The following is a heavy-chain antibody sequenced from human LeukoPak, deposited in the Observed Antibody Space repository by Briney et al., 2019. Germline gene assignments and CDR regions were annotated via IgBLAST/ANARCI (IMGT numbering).Heavy chain of an antibody. CDR3: AIMHGYYDGSGFWVQ. J-gene: IGHJ4*02. Sequence: GGSLRLSCAASGFTFSSYAMSWVRQAPGKGMEWVSFISPSGDRTSNADSVKVHFTISRDNTRNTLYLQMNGLRDEDTGVYYCAIMHGYYDGSGFWVQWGQGALVTVSS. D-gene: IGHD3-22*01. CDR2: ISPSGDRT. V-gene: IGHV3-23*01. CDR1: GFTFSSYA.